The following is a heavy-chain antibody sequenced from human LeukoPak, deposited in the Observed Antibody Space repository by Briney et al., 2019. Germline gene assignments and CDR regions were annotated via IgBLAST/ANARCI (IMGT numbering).Heavy chain of an antibody. CDR3: AKGSYSSGSDY. D-gene: IGHD6-19*01. V-gene: IGHV3-9*01. Sequence: SGRSLRLSCAASGFTFDDYDMHWVRQAPGKGLEWVSGISWNSGSIGYADSVKGRFTISGDNAKNSLYLQMNSLRAEDTALYYCAKGSYSSGSDYWGQGTLVTVSS. CDR1: GFTFDDYD. CDR2: ISWNSGSI. J-gene: IGHJ4*02.